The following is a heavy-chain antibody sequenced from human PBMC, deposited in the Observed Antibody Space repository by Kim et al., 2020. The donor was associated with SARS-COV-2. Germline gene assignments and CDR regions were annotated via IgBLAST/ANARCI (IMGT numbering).Heavy chain of an antibody. CDR2: ISYDGSNK. CDR1: GFTFSTYG. CDR3: AKDETIVVIPAAPNFDY. Sequence: GGSLRLSCAASGFTFSTYGMHWVRQAPGKGLEWVAVISYDGSNKYYADSVKGRFTIYRDNSKNTLYLQMNSLRAEDTAVYYCAKDETIVVIPAAPNFDYWGQGSLVTVSS. V-gene: IGHV3-30*18. D-gene: IGHD2-2*01. J-gene: IGHJ4*02.